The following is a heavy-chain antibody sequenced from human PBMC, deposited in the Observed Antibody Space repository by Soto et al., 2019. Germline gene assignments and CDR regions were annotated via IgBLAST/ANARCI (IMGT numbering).Heavy chain of an antibody. Sequence: SETLSLTCSVSGDSLKNHYWAWIRHSPGKGLEWIGNIYDSGSTNYSPALKSRVSMSVDTSKNLFSLKMNSVTAADTAVYYCARSSTVPVDYFDFWGQGTVVTV. CDR2: IYDSGST. V-gene: IGHV4-59*11. CDR1: GDSLKNHY. J-gene: IGHJ4*02. CDR3: ARSSTVPVDYFDF. D-gene: IGHD2-15*01.